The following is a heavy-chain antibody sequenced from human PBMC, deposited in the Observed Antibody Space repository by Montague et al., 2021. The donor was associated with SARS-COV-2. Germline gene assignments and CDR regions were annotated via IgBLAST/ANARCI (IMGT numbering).Heavy chain of an antibody. CDR1: GFTFDDYT. V-gene: IGHV3-43*01. Sequence: SLRLSCAASGFTFDDYTMHWVRQAPGKGLEWVSLISWDGGSTYYADSVKGRFTISRDNSKNSLYLQMNSLRTEDTALYYCAKDIQASEDVVGSYRGLAFDYWGQGTLVTVSS. J-gene: IGHJ4*02. CDR3: AKDIQASEDVVGSYRGLAFDY. D-gene: IGHD3-16*01. CDR2: ISWDGGST.